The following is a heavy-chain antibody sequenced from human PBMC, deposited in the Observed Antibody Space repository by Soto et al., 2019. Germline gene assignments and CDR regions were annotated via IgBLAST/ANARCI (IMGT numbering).Heavy chain of an antibody. CDR3: GREEIFGSSYYPTY. Sequence: GASVKVSCKASGYRFTSYNIHWVRQGPGQRLDWMGWIGIANGHTQYSQKFRGRVTITRDTSASTVYMELSSLEPEDTAVYYCGREEIFGSSYYPTYWGQGTPVTVSS. V-gene: IGHV1-3*04. CDR2: IGIANGHT. CDR1: GYRFTSYN. J-gene: IGHJ4*02. D-gene: IGHD1-26*01.